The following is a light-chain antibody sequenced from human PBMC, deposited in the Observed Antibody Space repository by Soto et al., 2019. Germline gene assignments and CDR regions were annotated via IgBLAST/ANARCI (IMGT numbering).Light chain of an antibody. CDR1: RTINNF. J-gene: IGKJ2*01. CDR2: GAS. CDR3: QESSSTPYI. Sequence: DIQMTQSPSSLSASVGDRVTITCRASRTINNFLSWYQQKPGKPPKLLIYGASRLQSGVPSRFSGSGSATDFILTISDLQTEDVAFYFCQESSSTPYIFGQGTKLEVK. V-gene: IGKV1-39*01.